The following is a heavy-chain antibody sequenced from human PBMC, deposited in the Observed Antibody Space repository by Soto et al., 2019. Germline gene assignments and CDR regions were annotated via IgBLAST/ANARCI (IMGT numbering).Heavy chain of an antibody. V-gene: IGHV1-2*04. D-gene: IGHD6-13*01. CDR3: ATTNIAAAGTGFYYYGMDV. Sequence: GASVKVSCKASGYTLTGYYMHWVRQAPGQGLEWMGWINPNSGGTNYAQKFQGWVTMTRDTSISTAYMELSRLRSDDTAVYYCATTNIAAAGTGFYYYGMDVWGQGTTVTVSS. CDR2: INPNSGGT. J-gene: IGHJ6*02. CDR1: GYTLTGYY.